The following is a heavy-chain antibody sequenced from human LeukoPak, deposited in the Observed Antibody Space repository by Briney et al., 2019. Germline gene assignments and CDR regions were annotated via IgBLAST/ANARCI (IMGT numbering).Heavy chain of an antibody. D-gene: IGHD3-10*01. V-gene: IGHV4-34*01. CDR2: INHSGST. Sequence: SETLSLTCAVYGGSFSGYYWSWIRQPPGKGLEWIGEINHSGSTNYNPSLKSRVTISVDTSKNQFSLKLSSVTAADTAVYYCVRGRITMVRGVIGYHYYGMDVWGQGTTVTVSS. CDR3: VRGRITMVRGVIGYHYYGMDV. CDR1: GGSFSGYY. J-gene: IGHJ6*02.